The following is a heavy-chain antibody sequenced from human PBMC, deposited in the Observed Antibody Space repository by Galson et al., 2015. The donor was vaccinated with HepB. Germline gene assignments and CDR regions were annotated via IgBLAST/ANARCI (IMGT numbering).Heavy chain of an antibody. V-gene: IGHV3-48*01. J-gene: IGHJ4*02. Sequence: SLRLSCAASGFTFSSYSMNWVRQAPGKGLEWVSYISSSSSTIYYADSVKGRFTISRDNAKNSLYLQMNSLRAEDTAVYYCARDERVTMIEYIDYWGQGTLVTVSS. CDR3: ARDERVTMIEYIDY. D-gene: IGHD3-22*01. CDR2: ISSSSSTI. CDR1: GFTFSSYS.